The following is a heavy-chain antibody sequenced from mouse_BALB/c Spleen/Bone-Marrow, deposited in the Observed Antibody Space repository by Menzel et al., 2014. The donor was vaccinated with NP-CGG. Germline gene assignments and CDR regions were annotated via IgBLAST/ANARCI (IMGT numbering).Heavy chain of an antibody. CDR3: ARTGTDWYFDV. J-gene: IGHJ1*01. D-gene: IGHD4-1*01. V-gene: IGHV1-9*01. CDR1: GYTFSSYW. CDR2: ILPGSGST. Sequence: QVQLKHSGAELMKPGASVKISCKATGYTFSSYWIEWVKQRPGHGLEWIGEILPGSGSTNYNEKFKGKATFTADTSSNTAYMQLSSLTSEDSAVYYCARTGTDWYFDVWGAGTTVTVSS.